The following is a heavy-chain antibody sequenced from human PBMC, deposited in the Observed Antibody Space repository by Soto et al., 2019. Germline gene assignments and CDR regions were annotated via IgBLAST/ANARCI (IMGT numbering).Heavy chain of an antibody. J-gene: IGHJ4*02. V-gene: IGHV4-30-4*01. CDR1: VGSISSGDYY. CDR3: VRAGRLLHPFEY. Sequence: PSETLSLTCTFSVGSISSGDYYWSWIRQPPGKGLEWIGYIYYSGSTYYNPSLKSRVTISVDTSKNQFSLKLSSVTAADTAVYYCVRAGRLLHPFEYWGQGTLVIVS. D-gene: IGHD3-3*01. CDR2: IYYSGST.